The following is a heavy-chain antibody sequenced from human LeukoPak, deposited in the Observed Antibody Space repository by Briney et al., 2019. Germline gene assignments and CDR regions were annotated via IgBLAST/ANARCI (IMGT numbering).Heavy chain of an antibody. V-gene: IGHV3-15*01. CDR1: GFTFSNAW. J-gene: IGHJ2*01. CDR3: TTVVTRTPGWYFDP. CDR2: IKSKSDGETT. D-gene: IGHD4-17*01. Sequence: PGGSLRLSCAASGFTFSNAWMSWVRQAPGKGLEWVGRIKSKSDGETTDYAAPVKGRFTISRDDSKNTLYLQMRSLKTEDTAVYYCTTVVTRTPGWYFDPWGRGALVTVSS.